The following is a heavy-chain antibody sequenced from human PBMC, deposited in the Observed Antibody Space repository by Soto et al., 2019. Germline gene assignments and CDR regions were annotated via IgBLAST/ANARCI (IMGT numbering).Heavy chain of an antibody. V-gene: IGHV5-51*01. D-gene: IGHD2-15*01. Sequence: GESLKISCKGSGFTFSSYWIGWVRQMPGKGLEWMGLIYAGDSETRYSPSFQGQVTISVDKSISTVYLQWNSLKASDTAMYYCARRIDGFDVWGQGTVVTVSS. J-gene: IGHJ3*01. CDR1: GFTFSSYW. CDR3: ARRIDGFDV. CDR2: IYAGDSET.